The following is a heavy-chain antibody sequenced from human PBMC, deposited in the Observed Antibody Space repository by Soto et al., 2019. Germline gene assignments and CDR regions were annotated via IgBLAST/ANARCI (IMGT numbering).Heavy chain of an antibody. V-gene: IGHV4-30-4*01. CDR2: IYYSGNT. CDR1: GGSISSGYYY. CDR3: ARIVAAGAFDI. D-gene: IGHD5-12*01. Sequence: SETLSLTCTVSGGSISSGYYYWSWIRQPPGKGLEWIGNIYYSGNTYYNPSLKSRLIISIDTSKNQFSLKLSSVTAADTAVYYCARIVAAGAFDIWGQGTMVTVSS. J-gene: IGHJ3*02.